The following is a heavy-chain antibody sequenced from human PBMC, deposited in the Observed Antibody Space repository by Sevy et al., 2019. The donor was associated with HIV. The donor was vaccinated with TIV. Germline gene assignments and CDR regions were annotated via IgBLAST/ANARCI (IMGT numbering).Heavy chain of an antibody. CDR1: GYTFTSYG. V-gene: IGHV1-18*01. CDR2: ISAYNAKA. Sequence: AAVKVSCKASGYTFTSYGISWVRQAPGQGLEWMGWISAYNAKANYAQKLQGRVTMTTDTSTSTAYMELRSLRSDDTAVYYCARGHWIDPEHRNLDYWGQGTLVTVSS. J-gene: IGHJ4*02. CDR3: ARGHWIDPEHRNLDY. D-gene: IGHD2-2*03.